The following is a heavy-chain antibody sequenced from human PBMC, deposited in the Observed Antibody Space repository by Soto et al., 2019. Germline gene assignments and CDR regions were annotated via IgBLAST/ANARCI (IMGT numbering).Heavy chain of an antibody. CDR1: GYRFTSSW. J-gene: IGHJ4*02. V-gene: IGHV5-51*01. CDR3: ARQGEFCSGDNCYTDY. CDR2: MYPGDSDA. Sequence: PGESLKISCQGSGYRFTSSWIAWVRQLPGRDLEWMGIMYPGDSDARYSPSFQGRITISADKSISTAFLQWGSLKASDTAMYYCARQGEFCSGDNCYTDYWGQGTLVTVSS. D-gene: IGHD2-15*01.